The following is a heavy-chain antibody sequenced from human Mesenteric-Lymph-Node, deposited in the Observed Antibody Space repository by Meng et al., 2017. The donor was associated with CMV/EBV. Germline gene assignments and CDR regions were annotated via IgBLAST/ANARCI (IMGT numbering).Heavy chain of an antibody. J-gene: IGHJ4*02. D-gene: IGHD3-9*01. CDR3: ARGSSYDILTGYFDY. Sequence: QVQLHQVGEGLLKPSGTLSVTCAVYGGSFSGYYWNWIRQSPEKGLEWIGEINHSGSTTYNPSFTSRIIISVDTSTNQISLNMSSVTAADTAVYYCARGSSYDILTGYFDYWGQGALVTVSS. V-gene: IGHV4-34*01. CDR2: INHSGST. CDR1: GGSFSGYY.